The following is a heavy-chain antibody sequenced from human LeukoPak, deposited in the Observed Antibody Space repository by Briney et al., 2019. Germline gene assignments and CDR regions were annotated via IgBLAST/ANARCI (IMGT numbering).Heavy chain of an antibody. CDR2: ISGSGDRT. Sequence: GGSLRLSCAASGFTFSSSAMNWVRQAPGKGLEWVSTISGSGDRTYYADSVKGRFTISRDNSKNTLFLQMNSLRAEDTAVYYCARDLNDYGDYVWGYWGQGTLVTVSS. CDR1: GFTFSSSA. D-gene: IGHD4-17*01. CDR3: ARDLNDYGDYVWGY. J-gene: IGHJ4*02. V-gene: IGHV3-23*01.